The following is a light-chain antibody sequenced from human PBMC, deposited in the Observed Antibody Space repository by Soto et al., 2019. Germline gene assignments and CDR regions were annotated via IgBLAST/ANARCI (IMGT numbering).Light chain of an antibody. V-gene: IGKV1-39*01. Sequence: DIQMTQSPSSLSASVGDRVTITCRASESINRHLNWYQQQPGKAPKLLIYAASSSQNGVPSRFXGGGSVTDFTLIITNLQPEDFATYYCQQSYTALSITFGQGTRLEIK. CDR3: QQSYTALSIT. J-gene: IGKJ5*01. CDR1: ESINRH. CDR2: AAS.